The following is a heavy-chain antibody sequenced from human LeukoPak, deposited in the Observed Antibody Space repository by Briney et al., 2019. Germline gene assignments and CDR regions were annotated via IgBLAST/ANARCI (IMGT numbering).Heavy chain of an antibody. CDR1: GGTFSRYA. CDR2: ITPIFGTA. Sequence: SVKVSCKASGGTFSRYAISWVRQAPGQGLEWMGEITPIFGTAKYAQKSQGRVTITGDESTSTAYMELSSLRSEDTAMYYCARDAVRYDNSAYYYLNWGQGTLVTASS. CDR3: ARDAVRYDNSAYYYLN. J-gene: IGHJ4*02. V-gene: IGHV1-69*13. D-gene: IGHD3-22*01.